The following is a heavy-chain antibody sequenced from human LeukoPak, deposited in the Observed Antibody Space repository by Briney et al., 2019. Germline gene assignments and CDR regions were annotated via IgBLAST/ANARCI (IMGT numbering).Heavy chain of an antibody. CDR2: ISYTGST. D-gene: IGHD6-19*01. CDR3: ARAVTGTSMVDY. V-gene: IGHV4-59*08. CDR1: XGXIGGDH. Sequence: ETLXLTCTISXGXIGGDHWSWIRQAPGKGLEWIGYISYTGSTSYNPSLRNRVTISLHTSENQFSLRLTSVTAADTAVYYCARAVTGTSMVDYWGQGTLVAVSS. J-gene: IGHJ4*02.